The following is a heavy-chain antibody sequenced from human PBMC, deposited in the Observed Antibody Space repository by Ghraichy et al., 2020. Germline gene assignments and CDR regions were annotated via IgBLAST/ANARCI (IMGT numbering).Heavy chain of an antibody. Sequence: SETLSLTCAVSGGSISSSNWWSWVRQPPGKGLEWIGEIYHSGSTNYNPSLKSRVTISVDKSKNQFSLKLSSVTAADTAVYYCARAGSGIAAAGTPPVGWGQGTLVTVSS. CDR2: IYHSGST. V-gene: IGHV4-4*02. CDR1: GGSISSSNW. CDR3: ARAGSGIAAAGTPPVG. D-gene: IGHD6-13*01. J-gene: IGHJ4*02.